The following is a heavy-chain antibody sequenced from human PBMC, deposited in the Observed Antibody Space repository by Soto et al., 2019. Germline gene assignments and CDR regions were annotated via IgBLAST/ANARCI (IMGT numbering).Heavy chain of an antibody. D-gene: IGHD2-2*01. V-gene: IGHV4-39*01. Sequence: PSETLSLTCTVSGGSISDSSYYWGWIRQPPGKGLEWIGSIYYSGSTYYNPSLKSRVTRSVDTSKNQFSLKLISVTAADTAVYYCARHVTNFVGIVVVPAAQNVDYWGQGTLVTVSS. CDR3: ARHVTNFVGIVVVPAAQNVDY. J-gene: IGHJ4*02. CDR2: IYYSGST. CDR1: GGSISDSSYY.